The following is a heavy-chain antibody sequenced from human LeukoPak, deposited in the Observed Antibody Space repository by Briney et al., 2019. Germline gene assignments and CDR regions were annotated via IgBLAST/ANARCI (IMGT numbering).Heavy chain of an antibody. CDR3: AIGSGWFFDY. CDR2: IFPADSDT. D-gene: IGHD6-19*01. J-gene: IGHJ4*02. Sequence: NTGESLKISCKGSGSIFASYWIGWVRQLPGKGLEWMGIIFPADSDTRYSPSFQGQVAISADKSISTAYLQWSSLKASDTAMSYCAIGSGWFFDYWGQGTLVTVSS. V-gene: IGHV5-51*01. CDR1: GSIFASYW.